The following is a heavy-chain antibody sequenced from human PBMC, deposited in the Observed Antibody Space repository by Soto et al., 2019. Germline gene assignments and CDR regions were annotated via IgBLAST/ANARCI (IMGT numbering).Heavy chain of an antibody. J-gene: IGHJ6*04. Sequence: QVQLVQSGAEVKKPGASVKVSCKASGYTFTSYDINWVRQATGQGLEWMGWMNPNSANTGYAQKFQGKVTMTRKTTQSASYMVQSGIQSEDTAVYYCSREGVRGMDVWGKGNTVTVSS. CDR2: MNPNSANT. V-gene: IGHV1-8*01. CDR1: GYTFTSYD. D-gene: IGHD3-16*01. CDR3: SREGVRGMDV.